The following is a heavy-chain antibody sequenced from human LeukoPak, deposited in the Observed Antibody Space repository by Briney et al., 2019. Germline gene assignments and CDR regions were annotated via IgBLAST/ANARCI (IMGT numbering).Heavy chain of an antibody. CDR1: GGSISIYY. D-gene: IGHD3-10*01. CDR2: IFTSGIT. Sequence: PSGTLSLTCTVSGGSISIYYWNWVRQPAGKGLEWVGRIFTSGITKYNPSLKRRVTMSVDTSKNQFSLNLSSVIAADTAIYYCARETSGTYYNPLGYMDVWGKGTTVTVSS. CDR3: ARETSGTYYNPLGYMDV. J-gene: IGHJ6*03. V-gene: IGHV4-4*07.